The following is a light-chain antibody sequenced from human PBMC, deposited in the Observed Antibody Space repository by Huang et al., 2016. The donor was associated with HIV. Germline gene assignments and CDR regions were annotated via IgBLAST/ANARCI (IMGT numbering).Light chain of an antibody. J-gene: IGKJ2*01. V-gene: IGKV3-20*01. Sequence: EIVLTQSPGTLSLSPGERATPSCRASQTVRNSYLAWYRQKPGQVPRLLIYGAYNRAGGIPDRFSGSQSGTDFTLAISRLEPEDFAVYYCQQYGSSPRTFGQGTKLEIK. CDR3: QQYGSSPRT. CDR1: QTVRNSY. CDR2: GAY.